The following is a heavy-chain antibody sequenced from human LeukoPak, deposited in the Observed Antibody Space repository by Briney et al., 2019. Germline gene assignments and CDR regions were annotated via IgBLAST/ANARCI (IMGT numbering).Heavy chain of an antibody. D-gene: IGHD4-17*01. Sequence: PGGSLRLSCAASGFIFSSAWMSWVRQAPGKGLEWVANIKQDGSEKYYVDSVKGRFTISRDNAKNSLYLQMNSLRAEDTAVYYCARDDGDYAHPVDYWGQGTLVTVSS. CDR2: IKQDGSEK. V-gene: IGHV3-7*01. J-gene: IGHJ4*02. CDR1: GFIFSSAW. CDR3: ARDDGDYAHPVDY.